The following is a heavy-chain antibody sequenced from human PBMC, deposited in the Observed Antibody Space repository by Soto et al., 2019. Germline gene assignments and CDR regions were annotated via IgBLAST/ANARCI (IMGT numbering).Heavy chain of an antibody. D-gene: IGHD3-16*01. Sequence: QVQLVQSGADVKKPGSSVRVSCKTSGGPFGNSAISWVRQAPAQRLEWIGEIIPVFDKANYAQNFQGRLTITADDSTATVFMQLSSLSSEDTAVYFCARLRRDWGDAFELWGQGTLVTVSS. CDR1: GGPFGNSA. CDR3: ARLRRDWGDAFEL. V-gene: IGHV1-69*01. J-gene: IGHJ3*01. CDR2: IIPVFDKA.